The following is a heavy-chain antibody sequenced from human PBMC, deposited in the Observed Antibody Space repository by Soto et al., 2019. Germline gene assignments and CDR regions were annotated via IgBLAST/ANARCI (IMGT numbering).Heavy chain of an antibody. J-gene: IGHJ4*01. CDR1: GYTFTKYD. CDR3: AIIAARLNYFYF. CDR2: MDPNSGNT. V-gene: IGHV1-8*01. Sequence: ASVKVSCKASGYTFTKYDINWVRQATGQGLEWLGWMDPNSGNTGYAQQFQGRVTLSRNTSIRTAYMELSGLRSEDTAVYYCAIIAARLNYFYFWGHGTLVPVSS. D-gene: IGHD6-6*01.